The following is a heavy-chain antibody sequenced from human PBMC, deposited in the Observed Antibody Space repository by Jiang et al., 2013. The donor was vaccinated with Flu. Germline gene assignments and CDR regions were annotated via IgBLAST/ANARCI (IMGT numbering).Heavy chain of an antibody. CDR2: IIPILGIA. CDR1: GGTFSSYT. J-gene: IGHJ4*02. D-gene: IGHD2-21*02. CDR3: ALRGGGDEWNDY. Sequence: KVSCKASGGTFSSYTISWVRQAPGQGLEWMGRIIPILGIANYAQKFQGRVTITADKSTSTAYMELSSLRSEDTAVYYCALRGGGDEWNDYWGQGTLVTVSS. V-gene: IGHV1-69*02.